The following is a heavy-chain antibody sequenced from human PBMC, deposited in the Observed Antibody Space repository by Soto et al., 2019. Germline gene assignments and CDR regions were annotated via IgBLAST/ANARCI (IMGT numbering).Heavy chain of an antibody. CDR3: ARDRSAGTWDY. CDR1: GGSISSYD. J-gene: IGHJ4*01. CDR2: IYYSGST. V-gene: IGHV4-59*01. Sequence: PSETLSLTCTVSGGSISSYDWSRIRQPPGKGLEWIGYIYYSGSTNYNPSLKSRVTISVDTSKNQFSLKLSSVTAADTAVYYCARDRSAGTWDYWGHGILVTSSS. D-gene: IGHD6-13*01.